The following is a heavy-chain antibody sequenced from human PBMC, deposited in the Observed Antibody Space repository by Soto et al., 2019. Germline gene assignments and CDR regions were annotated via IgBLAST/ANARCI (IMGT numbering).Heavy chain of an antibody. V-gene: IGHV3-48*02. CDR2: ISSGRDTI. CDR1: GFTFSDYG. J-gene: IGHJ4*02. D-gene: IGHD3-10*01. CDR3: TRVSRTGEDDY. Sequence: EVQLVESGGGLAQPGGSLRLSCAASGFTFSDYGVTWVRQAPGKGLEWISYISSGRDTIYYADSVKGRFTISRDDAKETLFLQMNSLRDEDTAVYYCTRVSRTGEDDYWGRGTLVTVSS.